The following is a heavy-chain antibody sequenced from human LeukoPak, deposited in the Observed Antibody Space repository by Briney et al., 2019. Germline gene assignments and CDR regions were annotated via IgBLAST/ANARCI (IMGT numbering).Heavy chain of an antibody. CDR2: INPHSGGT. V-gene: IGHV1-2*02. D-gene: IGHD3-10*01. J-gene: IGHJ3*02. CDR3: ATNYYGSGSYYPRSPLDAFDI. CDR1: GYTFTGYY. Sequence: ASVKVSCKASGYTFTGYYIHWVRQAPGQGLEWMGWINPHSGGTNYAQKFQGGVTMTRDTSITTAYMELSSLRSDDTAVYYCATNYYGSGSYYPRSPLDAFDIWGQGTMVTVSS.